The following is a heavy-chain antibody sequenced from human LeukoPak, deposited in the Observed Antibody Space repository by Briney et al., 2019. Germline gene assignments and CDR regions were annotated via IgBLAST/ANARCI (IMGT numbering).Heavy chain of an antibody. CDR2: IWYDGSDK. Sequence: PGGSLRLSCAASGFTFSNYGIHWVRQAPGKGLEWVALIWYDGSDKYYADSVKGRFTISRDNAKSTLYLQMNTPRAPDTAVYYSARTPGRGYVSYSNYWGQRTLVTVSS. V-gene: IGHV3-30*02. CDR1: GFTFSNYG. CDR3: ARTPGRGYVSYSNY. D-gene: IGHD5-12*01. J-gene: IGHJ4*02.